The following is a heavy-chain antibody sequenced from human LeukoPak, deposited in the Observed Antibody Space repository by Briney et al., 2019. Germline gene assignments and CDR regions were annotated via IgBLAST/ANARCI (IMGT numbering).Heavy chain of an antibody. V-gene: IGHV4-39*07. J-gene: IGHJ4*02. D-gene: IGHD3-3*01. CDR3: AREGPAWRFFEWLSQPFDY. Sequence: SETLSLTCTVSGGSISSSSYYWGWIRQPPGKGLEWIGSIYYSGSTYYNPSLKSRVTISVDTSKNQFSLKLSSVTAADTAVYYCAREGPAWRFFEWLSQPFDYWGQGTLVTVSS. CDR2: IYYSGST. CDR1: GGSISSSSYY.